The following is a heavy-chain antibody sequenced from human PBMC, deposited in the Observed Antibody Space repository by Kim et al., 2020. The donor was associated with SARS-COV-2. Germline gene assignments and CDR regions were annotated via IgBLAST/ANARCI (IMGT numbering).Heavy chain of an antibody. CDR2: IFYTGST. Sequence: SETLSLTCTVSGGSISSSSYYWGWIRQPPGKGLEWIGSIFYTGSTYYNPSLTSRVTISVDTSKNQFSLKLSSVTAADTAVYYCARHKYRSGYYYDSSGYYYFDYWGQGTLVTVSS. CDR3: ARHKYRSGYYYDSSGYYYFDY. CDR1: GGSISSSSYY. J-gene: IGHJ4*02. V-gene: IGHV4-39*01. D-gene: IGHD3-22*01.